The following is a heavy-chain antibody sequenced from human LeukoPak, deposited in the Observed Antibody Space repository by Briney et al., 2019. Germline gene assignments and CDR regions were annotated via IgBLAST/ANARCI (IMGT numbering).Heavy chain of an antibody. CDR1: GGSISSGGYY. CDR2: IYYSGST. D-gene: IGHD3-16*02. CDR3: ARDFVDDYVWGSYRYFDP. Sequence: PSETLSLTCTVSGGSISSGGYYWSWIRQHPGKGLEWIGYIYYSGSTYYNPSLKSRVTISVDTSKNQFSLKLSSVTAADTAVYYCARDFVDDYVWGSYRYFDPWGQGTLVTVSS. J-gene: IGHJ5*02. V-gene: IGHV4-31*03.